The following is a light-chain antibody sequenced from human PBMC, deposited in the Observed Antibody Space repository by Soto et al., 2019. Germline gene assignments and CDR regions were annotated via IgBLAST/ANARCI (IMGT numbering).Light chain of an antibody. Sequence: EIVLTQSPGTLSLSPGERATLSCRASQSVGSKYLAWYQQKPGQAPRLLIFGASNRATGIPDRFSGSGSGTDFTLTISRLELEDFAVYYCQQFDTSRATFGPGTKVDIK. CDR2: GAS. CDR3: QQFDTSRAT. CDR1: QSVGSKY. J-gene: IGKJ3*01. V-gene: IGKV3-20*01.